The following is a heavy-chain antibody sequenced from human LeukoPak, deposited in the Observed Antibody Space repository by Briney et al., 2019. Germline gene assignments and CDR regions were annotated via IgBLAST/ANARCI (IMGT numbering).Heavy chain of an antibody. J-gene: IGHJ4*02. CDR2: ISAYNGNT. V-gene: IGHV1-18*01. CDR1: GYTFTSYG. CDR3: ARDGLLLRSSYYDILTGYYTNY. D-gene: IGHD3-9*01. Sequence: ASVQVSCKASGYTFTSYGISWVRQAPGQGLEWMGWISAYNGNTNYAQKLQGRVTMTTDTSTSTAYMELRSLRSDDTAVYYCARDGLLLRSSYYDILTGYYTNYWGQGTLVTVSS.